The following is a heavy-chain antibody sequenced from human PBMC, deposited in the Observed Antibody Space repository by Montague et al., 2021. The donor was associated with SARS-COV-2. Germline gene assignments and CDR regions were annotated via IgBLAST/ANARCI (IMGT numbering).Heavy chain of an antibody. J-gene: IGHJ6*04. D-gene: IGHD3-16*02. CDR1: GGSISRGGYY. CDR3: ARVQGIMIKFGGVIVIAGPKDT. CDR2: IYYSGST. Sequence: TLSLTCTVSGGSISRGGYYWSWIRQHPGKGLEWIGYIYYSGSTYYNPSLKSRVTISVDTSKNQFSLKLSSVTAADTAVYYCARVQGIMIKFGGVIVIAGPKDTWGEGTTVTVSS. V-gene: IGHV4-31*03.